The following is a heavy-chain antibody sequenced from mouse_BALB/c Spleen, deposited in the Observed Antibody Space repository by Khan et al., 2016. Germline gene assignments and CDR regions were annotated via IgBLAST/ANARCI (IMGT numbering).Heavy chain of an antibody. CDR1: GFDFSRYW. CDR3: ARLGNCGWFAY. Sequence: EVKLLESGGGLVQPGGSLKLSCAASGFDFSRYWMSWVRQAPGKGLEWIGDINPDSSTINYTPSLKDKFIISRDNAKNTLYLQMSKVRSEDTALYYCARLGNCGWFAYWGQGTLVTVSA. J-gene: IGHJ3*01. V-gene: IGHV4-1*02. D-gene: IGHD2-1*01. CDR2: INPDSSTI.